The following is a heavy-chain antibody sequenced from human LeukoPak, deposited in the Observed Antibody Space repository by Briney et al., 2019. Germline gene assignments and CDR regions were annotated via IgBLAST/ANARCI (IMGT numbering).Heavy chain of an antibody. J-gene: IGHJ5*02. CDR2: IKSDGSST. CDR1: GFTFSSYG. V-gene: IGHV3-74*01. CDR3: AKCSGGNCYHSDDH. Sequence: PGGSLRLSCAASGFTFSSYGMNWVRQAPGKGLVWVSRIKSDGSSTDYADSVKGRFTISRDNAKNTLYLQMNSLRAEDTAVYYCAKCSGGNCYHSDDHWGQGTLVTVSP. D-gene: IGHD2-15*01.